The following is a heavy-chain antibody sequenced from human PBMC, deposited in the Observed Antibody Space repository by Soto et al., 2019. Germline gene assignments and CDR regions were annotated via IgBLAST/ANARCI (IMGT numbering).Heavy chain of an antibody. D-gene: IGHD3-9*01. V-gene: IGHV1-3*01. Sequence: ASVKVCCKASGYTFTSYAMHWVRQAPGQRLEWMGWINAGNGNTKYSQKFQGRVTITRDTSASTAYMELSSLRAEDTAVYYCARVGYFDWRDAFDIWGQGTMVTVSS. CDR1: GYTFTSYA. J-gene: IGHJ3*02. CDR3: ARVGYFDWRDAFDI. CDR2: INAGNGNT.